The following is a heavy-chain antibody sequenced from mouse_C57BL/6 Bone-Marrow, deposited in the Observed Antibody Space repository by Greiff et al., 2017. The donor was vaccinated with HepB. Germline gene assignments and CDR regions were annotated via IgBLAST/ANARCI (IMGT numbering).Heavy chain of an antibody. D-gene: IGHD4-1*01. J-gene: IGHJ4*01. CDR2: ISYDGSN. V-gene: IGHV3-6*01. CDR1: GYSITSGYY. CDR3: ARELGGYAMDY. Sequence: EVQLQESGPGLVKPSQSLSLTCSVTGYSITSGYYWNWIRQFPGNKLEWMGYISYDGSNNYNPSLNNRISITRDTSKNQFFLKLNSVTTEDTATYYCARELGGYAMDYWGQGTSVTVSS.